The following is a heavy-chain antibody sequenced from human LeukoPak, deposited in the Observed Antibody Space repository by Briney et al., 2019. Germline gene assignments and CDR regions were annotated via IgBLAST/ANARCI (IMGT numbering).Heavy chain of an antibody. D-gene: IGHD2-15*01. J-gene: IGHJ3*02. Sequence: ASVKVSCKASGYTFTTYGISWVRQAPGQGLEWMGWISAYNGDTKYAQKFQGRVTMTTDTSTSTAYMELRSLRSDDTAVYYCAKDSSVVPREVAFGIWGQGTMVTVSS. CDR1: GYTFTTYG. V-gene: IGHV1-18*01. CDR2: ISAYNGDT. CDR3: AKDSSVVPREVAFGI.